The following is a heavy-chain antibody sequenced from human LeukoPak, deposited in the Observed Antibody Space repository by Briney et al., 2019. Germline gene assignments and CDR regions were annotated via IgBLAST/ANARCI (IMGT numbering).Heavy chain of an antibody. D-gene: IGHD3-3*02. CDR2: MYTTGDT. Sequence: SETLSLTCTVSGGSISSYYWAWIRQPPERGLEWIGNMYTTGDTNYNPSLKSRVTISVDTSKNQLSLKVNSVTAADTAVYYCARSPGNLHYYYGMDVWGQGTTVTVSS. J-gene: IGHJ6*02. CDR1: GGSISSYY. CDR3: ARSPGNLHYYYGMDV. V-gene: IGHV4-4*09.